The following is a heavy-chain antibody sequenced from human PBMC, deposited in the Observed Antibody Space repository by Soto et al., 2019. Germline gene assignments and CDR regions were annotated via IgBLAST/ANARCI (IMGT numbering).Heavy chain of an antibody. CDR2: ISYSGSDK. Sequence: VPLVESGGGVVQPGRSLRLPCAASGFIFSTYGMQWVRQAPGKGLEWVAFISYSGSDKYYADSVRGRFTISRDNSKNTLYLQMHSLRAEDTAVYYCAKGGYYDSSGYYFDYWGQGTLVTVSS. D-gene: IGHD3-22*01. CDR3: AKGGYYDSSGYYFDY. J-gene: IGHJ4*02. CDR1: GFIFSTYG. V-gene: IGHV3-30*18.